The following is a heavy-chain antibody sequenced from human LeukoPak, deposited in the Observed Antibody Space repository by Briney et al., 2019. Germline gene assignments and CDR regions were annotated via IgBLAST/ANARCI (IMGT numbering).Heavy chain of an antibody. CDR1: GFTFSSYS. CDR3: ARDTGTTVTTYFDY. J-gene: IGHJ4*02. V-gene: IGHV3-21*01. Sequence: GGSLRLSCAASGFTFSSYSMNWVRQAPGKGLEWVSSISSSSSYIYYADSVKGRFTISRDNAKNSLYLQMNSLRAEDTAVYYCARDTGTTVTTYFDYWGQGTLVTVSS. CDR2: ISSSSSYI. D-gene: IGHD4-17*01.